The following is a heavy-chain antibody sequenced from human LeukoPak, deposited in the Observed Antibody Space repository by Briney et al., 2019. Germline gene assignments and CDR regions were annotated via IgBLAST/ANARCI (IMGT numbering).Heavy chain of an antibody. J-gene: IGHJ4*02. D-gene: IGHD3-10*01. CDR1: GYTFTGYY. CDR3: ARNWGFGSGSYYPDY. Sequence: ASVKVSCKASGYTFTGYYMHWVRQAPGQGLEWMGWINPNSGGTNYAQKFQGRVTMTRDTSTSTAYMELSRLRSDDTAVYYCARNWGFGSGSYYPDYWGQGTLVTVSS. CDR2: INPNSGGT. V-gene: IGHV1-2*02.